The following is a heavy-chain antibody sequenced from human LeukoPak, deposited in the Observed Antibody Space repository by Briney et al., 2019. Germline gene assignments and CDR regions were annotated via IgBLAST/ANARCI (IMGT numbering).Heavy chain of an antibody. CDR3: AKAHTSSWFLSDY. J-gene: IGHJ4*02. CDR1: GFIFSSYG. CDR2: ISSDGSNK. Sequence: PGRSLRLSRAASGFIFSSYGMQWVRQVPGKGLEWVAVISSDGSNKHYAESVKGRFTISRDKSKNTLYLQMDSLRAEDTAVYYCAKAHTSSWFLSDYWGQGTLVAVSS. V-gene: IGHV3-30*18. D-gene: IGHD6-13*01.